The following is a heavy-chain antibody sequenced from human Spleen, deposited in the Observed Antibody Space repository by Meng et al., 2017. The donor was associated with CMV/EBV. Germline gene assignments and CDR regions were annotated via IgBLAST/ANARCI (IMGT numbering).Heavy chain of an antibody. J-gene: IGHJ6*02. Sequence: GESLKISCAASGFTLSSYWMHWVRQAPGKGLVWVSRINSDGSSTSNADSVKGRFTISRDNAKNSLYLQMNSLRAEDTAVYYCAREFGVSTSSGYYYHGLDVWGQGTTVTVSS. CDR3: AREFGVSTSSGYYYHGLDV. CDR1: GFTLSSYW. CDR2: INSDGSST. D-gene: IGHD6-6*01. V-gene: IGHV3-74*01.